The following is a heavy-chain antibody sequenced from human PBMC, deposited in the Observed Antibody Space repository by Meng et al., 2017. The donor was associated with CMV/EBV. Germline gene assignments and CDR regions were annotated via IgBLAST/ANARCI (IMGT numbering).Heavy chain of an antibody. D-gene: IGHD4-11*01. Sequence: GESLKISCKGSGYSFTSYWIGWVRQMPGKGLEWMGIIYPGDSDTRYSPSFQGQVTISADKSISTAYLQWSSLKASDTAMYYCARDSDHSNYNYYYGMDVWGQGTTVTVSS. CDR1: GYSFTSYW. CDR3: ARDSDHSNYNYYYGMDV. V-gene: IGHV5-51*01. J-gene: IGHJ6*02. CDR2: IYPGDSDT.